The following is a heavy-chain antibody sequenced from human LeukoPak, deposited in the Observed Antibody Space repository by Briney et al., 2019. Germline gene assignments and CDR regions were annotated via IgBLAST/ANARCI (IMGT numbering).Heavy chain of an antibody. CDR1: GGSISSSSYY. Sequence: SETLSLTCTVSGGSISSSSYYWGWIRQPPGKGLEWIGSIYYSGSTYYNPSLKSRVTISVDTSKNQFSLKLSSVTAADTAVYYCARVPHIWFGEFSYYFDYWGQGTLVTVSS. CDR3: ARVPHIWFGEFSYYFDY. J-gene: IGHJ4*02. V-gene: IGHV4-39*07. D-gene: IGHD3-10*01. CDR2: IYYSGST.